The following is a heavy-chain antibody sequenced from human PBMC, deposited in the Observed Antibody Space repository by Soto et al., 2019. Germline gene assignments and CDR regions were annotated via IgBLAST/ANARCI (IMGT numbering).Heavy chain of an antibody. CDR2: IYPGDADT. CDR1: GYNFSNYW. CDR3: ARLYPSGWYGAEYFHH. Sequence: EVQLVQSGAEVKKPGESLKISCKGSGYNFSNYWIGWVGQMPGKGLEWRGSIYPGDADTRYSPSSQGQVAISSDKSINTAYLQWSSLKASDTAMYYCARLYPSGWYGAEYFHHWGQGTLVTVSS. D-gene: IGHD6-19*01. J-gene: IGHJ1*01. V-gene: IGHV5-51*03.